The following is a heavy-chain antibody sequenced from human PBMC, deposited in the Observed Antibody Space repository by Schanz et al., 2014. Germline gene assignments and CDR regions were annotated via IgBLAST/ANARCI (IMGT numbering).Heavy chain of an antibody. CDR3: ARRGPNCSNNACYHGWFDP. CDR1: GYTFTGYY. V-gene: IGHV1-2*02. CDR2: INPLSGAT. Sequence: QVLLVQSGAEVKQPGASVKVSCKASGYTFTGYYIHWVRQAPGQGFEWMGCINPLSGATDYAPTFQGRVSMTSDTSISTAYMEVTRLVSSDTAVYYCARRGPNCSNNACYHGWFDPWGQGTLVTVSS. J-gene: IGHJ5*02. D-gene: IGHD4-4*01.